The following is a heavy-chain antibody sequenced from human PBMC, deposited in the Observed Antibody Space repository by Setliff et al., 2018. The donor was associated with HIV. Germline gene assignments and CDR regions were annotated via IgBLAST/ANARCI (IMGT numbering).Heavy chain of an antibody. J-gene: IGHJ4*02. D-gene: IGHD3-10*01. CDR3: ARGLNSYGSGSYLPLGY. CDR2: IYYSGST. Sequence: PSETLSLTCTVSGGSISSSSYYWGWIRQPPGKGLEWIGSIYYSGSTYYNPSLKSRVTISVDTSKNQFSLKLSSVTAADTAVYYCARGLNSYGSGSYLPLGYWGQGTLVTVSS. CDR1: GGSISSSSYY. V-gene: IGHV4-39*01.